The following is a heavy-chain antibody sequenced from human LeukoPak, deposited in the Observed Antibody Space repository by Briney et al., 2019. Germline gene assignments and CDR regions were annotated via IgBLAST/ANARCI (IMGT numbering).Heavy chain of an antibody. D-gene: IGHD2/OR15-2a*01. CDR2: INPDDKSA. Sequence: GGSLRLSCAASGFTFSSYSMNWVRQAPGKGLEWVSRINPDDKSASYADSVKGRFTIARDDARKTLYLQMNSLRAEDTAVYYCLTIVETTFDAFDIWGQGTMVTVSS. V-gene: IGHV3-74*01. CDR1: GFTFSSYS. CDR3: LTIVETTFDAFDI. J-gene: IGHJ3*02.